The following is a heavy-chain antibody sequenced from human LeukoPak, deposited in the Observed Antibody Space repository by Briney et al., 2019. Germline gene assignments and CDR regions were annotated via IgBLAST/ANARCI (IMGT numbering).Heavy chain of an antibody. V-gene: IGHV3-23*01. J-gene: IGHJ4*02. CDR2: ISGSGVST. D-gene: IGHD6-19*01. CDR1: GFTFSRSA. Sequence: PGGSLRLSCAASGFTFSRSAMSWVRQAPGKGLEWVSAISGSGVSTYYADSVKGRFTISRDNSKNTLYLQMNSLRAEDTAVYYCASAFSSGWYFSGYWGQGTLVTVSS. CDR3: ASAFSSGWYFSGY.